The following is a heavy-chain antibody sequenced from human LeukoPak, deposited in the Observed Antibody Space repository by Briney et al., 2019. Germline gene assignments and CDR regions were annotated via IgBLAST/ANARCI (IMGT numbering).Heavy chain of an antibody. CDR1: GDSISSYY. J-gene: IGHJ4*02. V-gene: IGHV4-59*01. CDR2: IYYSGST. CDR3: ARYPGLEGAGSKGAFDY. Sequence: PSETLSLTCTVSGDSISSYYWSWIRQPPGKGLEWIGYIYYSGSTNYNPSLKSRVTISVDMSKNQFSLKLRSVTAADTAVYYCARYPGLEGAGSKGAFDYWGQGTLVTVSS. D-gene: IGHD3-10*01.